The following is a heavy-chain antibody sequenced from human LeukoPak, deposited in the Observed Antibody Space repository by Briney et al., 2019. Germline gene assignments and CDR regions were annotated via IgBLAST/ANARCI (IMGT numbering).Heavy chain of an antibody. CDR3: GKDHGRYCVH. J-gene: IGHJ4*02. V-gene: IGHV3-23*01. Sequence: GGSLRLSCAASGFTFSSFAMRWVRQAPGKGLEWVSGICGSGGSTYYADSVKGRFTISRDNSKNTLYLQMNSLRAEDTAVYYCGKDHGRYCVHWGQGTVVTVSS. CDR1: GFTFSSFA. D-gene: IGHD1-26*01. CDR2: ICGSGGST.